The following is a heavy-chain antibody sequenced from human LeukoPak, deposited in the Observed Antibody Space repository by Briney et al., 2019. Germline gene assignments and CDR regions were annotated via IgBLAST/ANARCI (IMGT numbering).Heavy chain of an antibody. J-gene: IGHJ4*02. CDR2: IYYSGST. Sequence: SETLSLTCTVSGGSISSYYWSWIRQPPGKGLEWIGYIYYSGSTNYNPSLKSRVTISVDTSKNQFSLQLNSVTPEDTAVYYCARDKATATYGTFDYWGQGTLVTVSS. CDR1: GGSISSYY. CDR3: ARDKATATYGTFDY. V-gene: IGHV4-59*12. D-gene: IGHD2-15*01.